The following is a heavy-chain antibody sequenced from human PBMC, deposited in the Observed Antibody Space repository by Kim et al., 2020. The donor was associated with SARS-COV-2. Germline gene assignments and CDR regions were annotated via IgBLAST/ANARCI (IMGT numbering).Heavy chain of an antibody. J-gene: IGHJ5*02. CDR1: VLIVSGNY. D-gene: IGHD1-26*01. CDR2: IYSDGSA. Sequence: GGSLRLSCAASVLIVSGNYMSWVRQAPGKGLEWVSVIYSDGSASYIDSVKGRFTISRDNSKNTLYLQMNSLRAEDTAVYYCARDYFINWFDPWGQGTLGT. V-gene: IGHV3-66*01. CDR3: ARDYFINWFDP.